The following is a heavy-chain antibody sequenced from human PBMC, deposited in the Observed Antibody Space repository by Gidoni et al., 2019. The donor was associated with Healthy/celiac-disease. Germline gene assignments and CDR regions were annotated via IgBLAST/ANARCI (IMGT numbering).Heavy chain of an antibody. J-gene: IGHJ4*02. CDR2: ISWNSGSI. V-gene: IGHV3-9*01. CDR3: AKSISGMVAATLFDY. CDR1: GFTFADYA. Sequence: EVPLVESGGGLVQPGRSLRLSCAASGFTFADYAMHWARQAPGKGLEWVSGISWNSGSIGYADSVKGRFTISRDNAKNSLYLQMNSLRAEDTALYYCAKSISGMVAATLFDYWGQGTLVTVSS. D-gene: IGHD2-15*01.